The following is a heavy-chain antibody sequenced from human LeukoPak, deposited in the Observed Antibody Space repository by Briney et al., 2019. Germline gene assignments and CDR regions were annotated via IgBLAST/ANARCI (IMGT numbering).Heavy chain of an antibody. J-gene: IGHJ6*02. CDR1: GGSISSYY. CDR2: IYYSGST. V-gene: IGHV4-59*01. CDR3: ARDRPSGMDV. Sequence: PSETLSLTCTVSGGSISSYYWSWIRQPPGKGLEWIGYIYYSGSTNYNPSLKSRVTISVDTSKNQFSLKLSSVTAADTAVYYCARDRPSGMDVWGQGTTVTVSS.